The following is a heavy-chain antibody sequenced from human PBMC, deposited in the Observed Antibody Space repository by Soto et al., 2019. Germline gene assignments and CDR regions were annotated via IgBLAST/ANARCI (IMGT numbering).Heavy chain of an antibody. J-gene: IGHJ4*02. D-gene: IGHD2-2*02. CDR2: IMFDGSGE. CDR1: GFAVTGYG. Sequence: GGSLRLSCAASGFAVTGYGIHWVRQAPGKGLEWVALIMFDGSGEYYAESVKGRFTISRDISTKTVFLEMNSLRVEDTAVYFCARDLYTRCFDYWGQGA. V-gene: IGHV3-33*02. CDR3: ARDLYTRCFDY.